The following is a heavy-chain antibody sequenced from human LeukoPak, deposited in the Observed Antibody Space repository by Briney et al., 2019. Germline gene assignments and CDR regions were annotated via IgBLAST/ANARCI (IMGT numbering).Heavy chain of an antibody. D-gene: IGHD3-22*01. J-gene: IGHJ4*02. Sequence: SVTVSCKASGGTFSRYAISWVRQAPGQGLEWMGGIIPICRTTNYAQKFQGRVTITADEFTSTAYMELSSLRSEDTAVYYCARDASIYDSRAYYYLWWGQGTLVTVSS. CDR1: GGTFSRYA. V-gene: IGHV1-69*01. CDR3: ARDASIYDSRAYYYLW. CDR2: IIPICRTT.